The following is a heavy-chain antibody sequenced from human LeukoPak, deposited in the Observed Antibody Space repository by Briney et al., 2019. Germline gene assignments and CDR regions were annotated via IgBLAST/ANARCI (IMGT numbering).Heavy chain of an antibody. CDR3: AKDVTIFGVVIDDAFDI. CDR2: IKYDGSEK. J-gene: IGHJ3*02. Sequence: GGSLRLSCAASGFTFSSKWMSWVRQAPGKGLEWVANIKYDGSEKYYVDSVKGRFTISRDNAKNSLYLQMNSLRAEDTAVYYCAKDVTIFGVVIDDAFDIWGQGTMVTVSS. D-gene: IGHD3-3*01. V-gene: IGHV3-7*03. CDR1: GFTFSSKW.